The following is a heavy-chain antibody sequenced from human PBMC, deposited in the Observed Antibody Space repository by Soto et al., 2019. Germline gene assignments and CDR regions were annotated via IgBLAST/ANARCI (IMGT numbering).Heavy chain of an antibody. CDR1: GGSISSYY. CDR3: ARGNYCSSTSCYPIAASLGFDY. Sequence: SETLSLTGTVSGGSISSYYWSWIRQPPGKGLEWIGYIYYSGSTNYNPSVKSRVTISVDTSKNQFSLKLSSVTAADTAVYYCARGNYCSSTSCYPIAASLGFDYWAQGTLVTVS. CDR2: IYYSGST. J-gene: IGHJ4*02. D-gene: IGHD2-2*01. V-gene: IGHV4-59*01.